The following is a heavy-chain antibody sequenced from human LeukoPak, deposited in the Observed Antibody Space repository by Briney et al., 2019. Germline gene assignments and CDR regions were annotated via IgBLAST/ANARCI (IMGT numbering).Heavy chain of an antibody. CDR1: GGSISSHY. V-gene: IGHV4-59*11. Sequence: SETLSHTCTVSGGSISSHYWSWIRQPPGKGLEWIGNIYYSGSNNYNPSVKSRVTISVDTSKNQFSLKLSSVTAADTAVYYCARGDGYCSAGTCRALDIWGQGTIVTVSS. CDR3: ARGDGYCSAGTCRALDI. D-gene: IGHD2-15*01. J-gene: IGHJ3*02. CDR2: IYYSGSN.